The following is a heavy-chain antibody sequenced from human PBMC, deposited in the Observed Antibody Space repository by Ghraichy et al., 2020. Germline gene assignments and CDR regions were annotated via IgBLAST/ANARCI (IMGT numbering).Heavy chain of an antibody. J-gene: IGHJ6*02. CDR1: GFTFSSYW. D-gene: IGHD6-13*01. CDR2: IKQDGSEK. Sequence: GGSLRLSCAASGFTFSSYWMSWVRQAPGKGLEWVANIKQDGSEKYYVDSVKGRFTISRDNAKNSLYLQMNSLRAEDTAVYYCARGDGDSSSWSKRYYYGMDVWGQGTTVTVSS. V-gene: IGHV3-7*01. CDR3: ARGDGDSSSWSKRYYYGMDV.